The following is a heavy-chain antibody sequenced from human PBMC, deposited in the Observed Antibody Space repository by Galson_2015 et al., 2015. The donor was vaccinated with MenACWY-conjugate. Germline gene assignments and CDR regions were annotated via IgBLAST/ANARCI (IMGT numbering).Heavy chain of an antibody. CDR3: AKSAEYSSGWYAIEY. V-gene: IGHV3-9*01. J-gene: IGHJ4*02. CDR2: ISWDSGSI. CDR1: GFTFSRYW. Sequence: SLRLSCAASGFTFSRYWMHWVRQAPGKGLEWVSGISWDSGSIDYADSVKGRFTISRDNAKNSLYLQISSLRAEDTALYYCAKSAEYSSGWYAIEYWGQGALVTVSS. D-gene: IGHD6-19*01.